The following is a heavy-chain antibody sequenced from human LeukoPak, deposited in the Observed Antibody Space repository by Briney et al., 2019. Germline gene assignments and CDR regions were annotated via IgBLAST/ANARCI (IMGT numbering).Heavy chain of an antibody. CDR1: GGSISGYY. V-gene: IGHV4-59*01. D-gene: IGHD6-13*01. J-gene: IGHJ6*03. CDR3: ARGQVDIAAAGNYYYIDV. CDR2: IYNSGST. Sequence: SETLSLTCTVSGGSISGYYCTWVRRPPGKGLEWIDYIYNSGSTSYNPSLKSRVTMSVDTSKNQFSLKLSSVTAADTAVYYCARGQVDIAAAGNYYYIDVWGKGTTVAVSS.